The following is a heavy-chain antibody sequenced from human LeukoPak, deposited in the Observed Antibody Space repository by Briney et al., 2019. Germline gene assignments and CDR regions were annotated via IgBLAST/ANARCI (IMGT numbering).Heavy chain of an antibody. Sequence: SVTVSCKASGGTFSSYAISWVRQAPGQGLEWMGGIIPIFGTANYAQKFQGRVTITADESTSTAYMELSSLRSEDTAVYYCARDRAARPSLGDAFDIWGQGTMVTVSS. CDR2: IIPIFGTA. CDR1: GGTFSSYA. D-gene: IGHD6-6*01. CDR3: ARDRAARPSLGDAFDI. V-gene: IGHV1-69*01. J-gene: IGHJ3*02.